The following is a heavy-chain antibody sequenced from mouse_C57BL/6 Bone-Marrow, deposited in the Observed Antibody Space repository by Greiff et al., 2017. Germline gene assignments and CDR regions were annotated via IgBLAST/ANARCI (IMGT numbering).Heavy chain of an antibody. CDR1: GFTFTDYY. CDR3: ARIFYAMDY. V-gene: IGHV7-3*01. J-gene: IGHJ4*01. CDR2: IRNKANGYTT. Sequence: EVKLEESGGGLVQPGGSLSLSCAASGFTFTDYYMSWVRQPPGKALEWLGFIRNKANGYTTEYSASVKGRFTISRDNSQSILYLQMNALRAEDSATYYCARIFYAMDYWGQGTSVTVSS.